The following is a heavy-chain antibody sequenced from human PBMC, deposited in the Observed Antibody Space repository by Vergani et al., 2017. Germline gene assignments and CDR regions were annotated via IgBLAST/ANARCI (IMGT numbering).Heavy chain of an antibody. CDR2: ISGSGGFT. V-gene: IGHV3-23*01. Sequence: EVQLLESGGNLVQPGGSLRLSCAASGFTFTNFAMTWVRQAPGEGLEWVSGISGSGGFTYYADSVKGRFTISRDNSKNTLYLQMNSLRAEDTAIYYCAKDGDDYGDFGRRLDYWGQGTLVTVSS. CDR1: GFTFTNFA. CDR3: AKDGDDYGDFGRRLDY. J-gene: IGHJ4*02. D-gene: IGHD4-17*01.